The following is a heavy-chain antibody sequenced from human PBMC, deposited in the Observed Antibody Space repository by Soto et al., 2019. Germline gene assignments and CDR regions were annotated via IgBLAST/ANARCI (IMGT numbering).Heavy chain of an antibody. CDR1: GVSISSHY. J-gene: IGHJ4*02. D-gene: IGHD4-17*01. CDR2: IDYSGGT. V-gene: IGHV4-59*11. CDR3: ARNGDFALDISH. Sequence: SETLSLTCTVSGVSISSHYWNWIRQPPGKGLEWIGYIDYSGGTNYNPSLKSRVTISADTSKNQFSLKLNSVTAADTAVYFCARNGDFALDISHWGQGTLVTVSS.